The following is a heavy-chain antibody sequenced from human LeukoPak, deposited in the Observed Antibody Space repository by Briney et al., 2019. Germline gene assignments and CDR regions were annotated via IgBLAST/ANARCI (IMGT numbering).Heavy chain of an antibody. V-gene: IGHV1-18*01. J-gene: IGHJ6*03. CDR2: ISAYNGNT. Sequence: ASVKVSCKASGYTFTSYGISWVRQAPGQGLEWVGWISAYNGNTNYAQKLQGRVTMTTDTSTSTAYMELRSLRSDDTAVYYCARSGGSRISRVEWGPEGPVSDYYYYYMDVWGKGTTVTVSS. D-gene: IGHD1-26*01. CDR3: ARSGGSRISRVEWGPEGPVSDYYYYYMDV. CDR1: GYTFTSYG.